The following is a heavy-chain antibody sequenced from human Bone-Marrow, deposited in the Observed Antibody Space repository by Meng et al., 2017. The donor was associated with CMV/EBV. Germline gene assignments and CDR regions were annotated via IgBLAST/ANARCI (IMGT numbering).Heavy chain of an antibody. Sequence: SGPTLVKPAQTLTLTCTFSGFSLSSSGVSVGWIRQPPGKALEWLALIYWNDDKRYSPSLKSRLTVNKDTSKNQVVLTVTSVDPVDTATYFCAYSQRDQSRNFDSFDSWGQGTLVTVSS. CDR2: IYWNDDK. J-gene: IGHJ4*02. D-gene: IGHD3-9*01. V-gene: IGHV2-5*01. CDR1: GFSLSSSGVS. CDR3: AYSQRDQSRNFDSFDS.